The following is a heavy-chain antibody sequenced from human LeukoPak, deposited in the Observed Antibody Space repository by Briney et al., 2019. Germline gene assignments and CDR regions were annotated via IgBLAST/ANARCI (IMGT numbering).Heavy chain of an antibody. CDR1: RYTFTGYY. CDR2: INPNSGGT. Sequence: ASVKVSCQASRYTFTGYYMHWVRQAPAQGLEWMGCINPNSGGTNYAQKFQGRVTMTRDTSISTAYMELSRLRSDDTAVYYCARGPNYGDMWFDPWGQGTLVTVSS. J-gene: IGHJ5*02. V-gene: IGHV1-2*02. CDR3: ARGPNYGDMWFDP. D-gene: IGHD4-17*01.